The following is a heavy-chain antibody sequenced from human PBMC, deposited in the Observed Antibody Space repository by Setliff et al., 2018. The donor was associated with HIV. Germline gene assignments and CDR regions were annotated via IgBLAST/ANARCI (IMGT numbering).Heavy chain of an antibody. D-gene: IGHD6-6*01. CDR3: VTGSAARPFDY. Sequence: VASVKVSCKVSGYTLTELSRHWVRQAPGKGLEWMGSFDPKDGKTRYAQKFQGRVTMTEDTSTDTAYMELSSLRSEDTAVYYYVTGSAARPFDYWGQGTLVTVPQ. CDR1: GYTLTELS. V-gene: IGHV1-24*01. CDR2: FDPKDGKT. J-gene: IGHJ4*02.